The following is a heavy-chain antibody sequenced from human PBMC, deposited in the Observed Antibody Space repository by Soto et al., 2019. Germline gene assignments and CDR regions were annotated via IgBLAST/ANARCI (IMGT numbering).Heavy chain of an antibody. D-gene: IGHD3-3*01. V-gene: IGHV4-30-4*01. CDR2: IYHTGST. CDR1: GASIGAGDYF. CDR3: AAKVGVVLSEYFQK. Sequence: TLSLTCTVSGASIGAGDYFWTWIRQPPGKGLEWLGSIYHTGSTYYNPSLESRVTISRDASKNQFSLRLSSVTAADTAVYFCAAKVGVVLSEYFQKWGQGTLVTVSS. J-gene: IGHJ1*01.